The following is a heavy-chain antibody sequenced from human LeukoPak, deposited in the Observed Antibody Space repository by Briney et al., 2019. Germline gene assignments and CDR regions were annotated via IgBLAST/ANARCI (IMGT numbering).Heavy chain of an antibody. CDR2: ISSSSSYI. J-gene: IGHJ4*02. Sequence: GGSLRLSCAASGFTFSSYSMNWVRQAPGKGLEWVSSISSSSSYICYADSVKGRFTISRDNAKNSLYLQMNSLRAEDTAVYYCARDRWGYWGQGTLVTVSS. CDR3: ARDRWGY. D-gene: IGHD1-26*01. V-gene: IGHV3-21*01. CDR1: GFTFSSYS.